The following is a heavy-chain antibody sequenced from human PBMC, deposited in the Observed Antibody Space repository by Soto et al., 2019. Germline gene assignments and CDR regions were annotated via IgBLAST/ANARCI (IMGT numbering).Heavy chain of an antibody. J-gene: IGHJ5*02. V-gene: IGHV3-30*18. Sequence: PGGSLRLSCAASGFTFSSYGMHWVRQAPGKGLEWVAVISYDGSNKYYADSVKGRFTISRDNSKNTLYLQMNSLRAEDTAVYYCAKSNSATMIVVVPDPFDPRSKGTLVTVSS. D-gene: IGHD3-22*01. CDR3: AKSNSATMIVVVPDPFDP. CDR1: GFTFSSYG. CDR2: ISYDGSNK.